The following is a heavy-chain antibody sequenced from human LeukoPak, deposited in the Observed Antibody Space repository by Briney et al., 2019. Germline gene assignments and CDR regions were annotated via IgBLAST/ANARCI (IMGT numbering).Heavy chain of an antibody. CDR3: TTSLAYCGGDCDY. Sequence: GGSLRLSCAASGFTFSNAWMSWVRQAPGKGLEWVGRIKSKTDGGTTDYAAPVKGRFTISRDDSKNTLYLQMNSLKTEDTAVYYCTTSLAYCGGDCDYWGQGTLVTVSS. V-gene: IGHV3-15*01. CDR1: GFTFSNAW. CDR2: IKSKTDGGTT. J-gene: IGHJ4*02. D-gene: IGHD2-21*02.